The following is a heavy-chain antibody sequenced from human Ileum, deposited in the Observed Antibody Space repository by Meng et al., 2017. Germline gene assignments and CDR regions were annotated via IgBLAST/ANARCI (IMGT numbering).Heavy chain of an antibody. CDR3: VRHGGKYFDS. V-gene: IGHV4-4*02. J-gene: IGHJ4*02. CDR1: GGSISSRYY. CDR2: IYLAGTP. Sequence: QVKLTGPVPVVVGPSGSLSFTCTVSGGSISSRYYWRMGRKSPGKVLECIGQIYLAGTPNYNPSLESRVTISVDKSKNQFSLRLTSVTAADTAIFYCVRHGGKYFDSWGQGTLVTVSS. D-gene: IGHD2-15*01.